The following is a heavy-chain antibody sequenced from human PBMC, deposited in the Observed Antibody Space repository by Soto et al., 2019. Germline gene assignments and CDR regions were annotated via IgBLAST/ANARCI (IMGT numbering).Heavy chain of an antibody. D-gene: IGHD6-19*01. CDR2: LSGSGSRT. V-gene: IGHV3-23*01. Sequence: PGGSLRLSCVASGFTFSSYDMSWVRQAPGKGLEWVSGLSGSGSRTYYADSVKGRFTISRDNSKNTLYLQMNSLRAEDTAVYYCAKGVPGIAVAGTGYFQHWGQGTLVTVS. CDR1: GFTFSSYD. CDR3: AKGVPGIAVAGTGYFQH. J-gene: IGHJ1*01.